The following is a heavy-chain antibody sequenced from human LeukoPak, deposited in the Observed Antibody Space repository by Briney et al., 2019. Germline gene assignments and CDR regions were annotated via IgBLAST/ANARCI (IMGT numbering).Heavy chain of an antibody. CDR1: GFIFSGSA. J-gene: IGHJ4*02. D-gene: IGHD2/OR15-2a*01. CDR2: IKSKPKNYAT. Sequence: PGGSLRLSCAASGFIFSGSAVHWVRQASGKGLEWVGRIKSKPKNYATAYAASVKGRFLISRHDSKNTAYLQMNSLKTEDTAVYYCTRHREYDTSHTPFDYWGQGTLVTVSS. V-gene: IGHV3-73*01. CDR3: TRHREYDTSHTPFDY.